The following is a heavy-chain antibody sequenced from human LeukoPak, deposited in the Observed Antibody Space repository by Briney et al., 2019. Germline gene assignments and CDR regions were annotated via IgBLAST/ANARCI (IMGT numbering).Heavy chain of an antibody. J-gene: IGHJ4*02. D-gene: IGHD4-17*01. V-gene: IGHV3-53*01. CDR1: GFTVSSNY. Sequence: GGSLRLSCAASGFTVSSNYMSWVRQAPGKGLEWVSVIYSGGSTYYADSVKGRFTISRDNSKNTLYLQMNSLRAEDTAVHYCARDQYGDYSVDYWGQGTLVTVSS. CDR3: ARDQYGDYSVDY. CDR2: IYSGGST.